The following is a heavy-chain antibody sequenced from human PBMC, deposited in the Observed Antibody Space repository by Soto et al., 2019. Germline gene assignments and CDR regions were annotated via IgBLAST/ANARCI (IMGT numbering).Heavy chain of an antibody. CDR2: INPSGGST. Sequence: GASVKVSCKASGYTFTSYYMHWVRQAPGQGLEWMGIINPSGGSTSYAQKFQGRVTMTRDTSTSTVYMELSRLKSDDTAVYYCAREITLGASGFDYWGQGTRVTVSS. J-gene: IGHJ4*02. CDR1: GYTFTSYY. CDR3: AREITLGASGFDY. V-gene: IGHV1-46*01. D-gene: IGHD3-16*01.